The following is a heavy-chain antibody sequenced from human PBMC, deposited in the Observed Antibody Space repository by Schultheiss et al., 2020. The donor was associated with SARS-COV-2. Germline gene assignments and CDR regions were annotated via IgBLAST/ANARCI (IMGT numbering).Heavy chain of an antibody. CDR3: ARDPDGYLVYHHGMDV. CDR1: GFTFDDYA. CDR2: VSYGGTNK. J-gene: IGHJ6*02. V-gene: IGHV3-30*04. D-gene: IGHD5-24*01. Sequence: GGSLRLSCAASGFTFDDYAMHWVRQAPGKGLEWVAVVSYGGTNKYYADSVKGRFTISRDNSNNTLYLQMNSLRPEDTAVYYCARDPDGYLVYHHGMDVWGQGTTVTVSS.